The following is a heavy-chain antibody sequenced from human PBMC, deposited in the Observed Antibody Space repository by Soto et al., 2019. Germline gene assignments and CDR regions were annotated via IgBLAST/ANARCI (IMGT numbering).Heavy chain of an antibody. J-gene: IGHJ4*02. CDR3: ARDTVVAGTSAY. D-gene: IGHD6-19*01. CDR1: GYTFTSYG. CDR2: ISAYNGNT. V-gene: IGHV1-18*01. Sequence: ASVKVSCKASGYTFTSYGISWVRQSPGQGLEWMGWISAYNGNTNYAQKLQGRVTMTTDTSTSTAYMELRSLRSDDTAVYYCARDTVVAGTSAYWGQGTLVTVSS.